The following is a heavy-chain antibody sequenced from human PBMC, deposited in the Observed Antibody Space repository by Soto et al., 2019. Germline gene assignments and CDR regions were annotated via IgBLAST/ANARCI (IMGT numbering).Heavy chain of an antibody. CDR3: ARVVWSAQYSSGWPDPRLNWFDP. Sequence: GASVKVSCKASGYTFTSYGISWVRQAPGQGLEWMGWISAYNGNTNYAQKLQGRVTMTTDTSTSTAYMELRSLRSDDTAVYYCARVVWSAQYSSGWPDPRLNWFDPWGQGTLVTVSS. CDR1: GYTFTSYG. D-gene: IGHD6-19*01. V-gene: IGHV1-18*01. CDR2: ISAYNGNT. J-gene: IGHJ5*02.